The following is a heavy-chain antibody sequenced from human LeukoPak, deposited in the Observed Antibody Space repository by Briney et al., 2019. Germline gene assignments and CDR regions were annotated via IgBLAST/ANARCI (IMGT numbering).Heavy chain of an antibody. CDR1: GHTFTTYG. V-gene: IGHV1-18*01. CDR3: ARPVRYTWIYDAFDI. Sequence: GASVKVSCKASGHTFTTYGISWVRQAPGQGLEWMGWISPYNGNTNYAQKFQGRVTMTTDTSISTAYMDLSSLRSDDTAVYYCARPVRYTWIYDAFDIWGQGTTVTVSS. J-gene: IGHJ3*02. D-gene: IGHD1-7*01. CDR2: ISPYNGNT.